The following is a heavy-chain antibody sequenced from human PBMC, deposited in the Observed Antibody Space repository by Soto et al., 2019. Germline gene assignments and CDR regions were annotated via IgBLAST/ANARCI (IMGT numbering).Heavy chain of an antibody. V-gene: IGHV1-69*06. J-gene: IGHJ5*02. CDR1: GGTFSNYA. Sequence: QVQLVQSGAEVKKPGSSVKVSCKASGGTFSNYAISWVRQAPGQGLEWMGGIIPIFGTANYAQKFQGRVTITADISTTTAYMEVSSLRLEDTVVYYCASYPPGRPWCQGTLVTVSS. CDR3: ASYPPGRP. CDR2: IIPIFGTA.